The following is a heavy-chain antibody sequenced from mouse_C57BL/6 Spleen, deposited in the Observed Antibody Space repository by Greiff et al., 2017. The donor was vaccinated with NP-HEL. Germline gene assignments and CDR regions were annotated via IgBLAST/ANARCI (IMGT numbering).Heavy chain of an antibody. Sequence: QVHVKQSGAELVKPGASVKISCKASGYAFSSYWMNWVKQRPGKGLEWIGQIYPGDGDTNYNGKFKGKATLTADKSSSTAYMQLSSLTSEDSAVYFCARYDYDGGYYAMDYWGQGTSVTVSS. CDR2: IYPGDGDT. V-gene: IGHV1-80*01. CDR3: ARYDYDGGYYAMDY. CDR1: GYAFSSYW. D-gene: IGHD2-4*01. J-gene: IGHJ4*01.